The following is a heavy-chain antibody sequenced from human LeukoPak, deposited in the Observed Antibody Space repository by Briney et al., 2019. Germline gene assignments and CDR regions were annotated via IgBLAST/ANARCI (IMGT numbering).Heavy chain of an antibody. J-gene: IGHJ4*02. D-gene: IGHD6-19*01. CDR2: IYPGDSDT. Sequence: GGSLRLSCKGSGYSFTIYWIGWVRQMPGKGLEWMGIIYPGDSDTTYSPSFQGQVTISADRSINTACLHWSSLEASDTAIYYCARRLKNSNGWTFDYWGQGTLVTVSS. CDR3: ARRLKNSNGWTFDY. CDR1: GYSFTIYW. V-gene: IGHV5-51*01.